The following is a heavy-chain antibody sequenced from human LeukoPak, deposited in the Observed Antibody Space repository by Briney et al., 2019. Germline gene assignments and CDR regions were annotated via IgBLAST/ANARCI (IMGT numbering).Heavy chain of an antibody. CDR1: GGSFSGYY. J-gene: IGHJ4*02. Sequence: SETLSLTCAVYGGSFSGYYWSWIRQPPGKGLEWIGEINHSGSTNYNPSLKSRVTISVDTSKIQLSLKLSSVTAADTAVYYCASGRDGNKSAFDYWGQGTLVTVSS. D-gene: IGHD5-24*01. V-gene: IGHV4-34*01. CDR2: INHSGST. CDR3: ASGRDGNKSAFDY.